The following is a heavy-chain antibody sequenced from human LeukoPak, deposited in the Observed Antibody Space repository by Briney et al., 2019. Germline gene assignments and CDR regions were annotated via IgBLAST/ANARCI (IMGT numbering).Heavy chain of an antibody. V-gene: IGHV4-4*07. CDR2: IYTSGST. D-gene: IGHD6-13*01. CDR1: GGSFSGYY. CDR3: ARDGSSWGYFDY. Sequence: SETLSLTCAVYGGSFSGYYWSWIRQPAGKGLEWIGRIYTSGSTNYNPSLKSRVTMSVDTSKNHFSLKLTSVTAADTAVYYCARDGSSWGYFDYWGQGILVTVSS. J-gene: IGHJ4*02.